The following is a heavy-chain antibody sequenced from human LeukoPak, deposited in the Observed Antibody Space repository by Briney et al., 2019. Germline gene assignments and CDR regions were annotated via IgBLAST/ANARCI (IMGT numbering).Heavy chain of an antibody. J-gene: IGHJ4*02. CDR1: GFTFSSYA. D-gene: IGHD4-17*01. V-gene: IGHV3-64D*09. Sequence: GGSLRLSCSASGFTFSSYAMHWVRQAPGKGLEYVSAISSNGGSTYYADSVKGRFTISRDNSKNTLYLQMSSLRAEDTAVYYCVKDVYGDYGGLVYWGQGTLVTVSS. CDR3: VKDVYGDYGGLVY. CDR2: ISSNGGST.